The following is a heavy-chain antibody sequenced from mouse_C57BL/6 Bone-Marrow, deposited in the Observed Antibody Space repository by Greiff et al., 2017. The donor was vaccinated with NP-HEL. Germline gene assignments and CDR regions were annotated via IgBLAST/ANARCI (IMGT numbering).Heavy chain of an antibody. D-gene: IGHD1-1*01. CDR2: IDPEDGET. CDR3: ARRYYGSLDY. CDR1: FFNIKDYY. V-gene: IGHV14-2*01. Sequence: SGAELVTPFSSFPFSFTSSFFNIKDYYMHWVKQRTEQGLEWIGRIDPEDGETKYAPKFQGKATITADTSSNTAYLQLSSLTSEDTAVYYCARRYYGSLDYWGQGTTLTVSS. J-gene: IGHJ2*01.